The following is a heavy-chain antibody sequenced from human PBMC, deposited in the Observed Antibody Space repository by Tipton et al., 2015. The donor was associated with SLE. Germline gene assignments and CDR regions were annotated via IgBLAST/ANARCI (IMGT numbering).Heavy chain of an antibody. CDR2: MYYSGDT. V-gene: IGHV4-39*07. CDR1: GASISSGGHY. CDR3: ARGDCSTTSCYEASDY. D-gene: IGHD2-2*01. Sequence: TLSLTCSVSGASISSGGHYWGWIRQPPGRGLEWIAFMYYSGDTYYNPSLKRRVTISMDTSKNQFSLKLKSVTAADTAVYHCARGDCSTTSCYEASDYWGQGTLVSVSS. J-gene: IGHJ4*02.